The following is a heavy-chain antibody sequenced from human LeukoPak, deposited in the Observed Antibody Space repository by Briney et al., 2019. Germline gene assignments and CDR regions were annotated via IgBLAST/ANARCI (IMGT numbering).Heavy chain of an antibody. CDR3: ARRSAVAGAFDY. Sequence: PGGSLRLSCAASGFTFSSYWMHWVRQAPGKGLVWVSRINSDGSSTSYADSVKGRFTISRDNAKNTLYLQMNSLRAEDTAVYYCARRSAVAGAFDYWGRGTLVTVSS. D-gene: IGHD6-19*01. CDR2: INSDGSST. V-gene: IGHV3-74*01. CDR1: GFTFSSYW. J-gene: IGHJ4*02.